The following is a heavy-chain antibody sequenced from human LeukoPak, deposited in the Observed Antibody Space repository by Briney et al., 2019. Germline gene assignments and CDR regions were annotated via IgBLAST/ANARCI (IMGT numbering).Heavy chain of an antibody. V-gene: IGHV4-4*02. D-gene: IGHD1-26*01. Sequence: PSGTLSLTCAVSGGSISSSNWWSWVRQPPGKGLEWIGEIYHSGSTNYNPSLKSRVTISVDKSKNQFSLKLSSVTAADTAVYYCARVSGSYQGWWFDPWGQGTLVTVSS. CDR1: GGSISSSNW. CDR2: IYHSGST. J-gene: IGHJ5*02. CDR3: ARVSGSYQGWWFDP.